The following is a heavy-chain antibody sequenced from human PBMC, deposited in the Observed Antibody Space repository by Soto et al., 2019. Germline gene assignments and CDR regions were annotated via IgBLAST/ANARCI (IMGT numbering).Heavy chain of an antibody. J-gene: IGHJ5*02. CDR3: AKERSSLLMSWFDP. Sequence: SETLSLTCTVSGGSISSYYWSWIRQPPGKGLEWIGYIYYSGSTNYNPSIKSRTTISVDTSKNQYSQKLSSVTAEDLAVYYCAKERSSLLMSWFDPWGQGTLVTVSS. V-gene: IGHV4-59*12. D-gene: IGHD3-16*01. CDR1: GGSISSYY. CDR2: IYYSGST.